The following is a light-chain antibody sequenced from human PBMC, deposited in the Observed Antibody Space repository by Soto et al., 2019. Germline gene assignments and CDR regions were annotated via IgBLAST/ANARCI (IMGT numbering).Light chain of an antibody. V-gene: IGLV2-14*01. CDR3: SSYTSSSTYV. Sequence: QSALTQPASVSGSPGQSIAISCTGTSNDVGGYNYVSWYQQHPGKAPKLMAYDASNRPSGVSNRFSGSKSGNTASLTISGLQAEDEADYYCSSYTSSSTYVFGTGTKVTV. J-gene: IGLJ1*01. CDR1: SNDVGGYNY. CDR2: DAS.